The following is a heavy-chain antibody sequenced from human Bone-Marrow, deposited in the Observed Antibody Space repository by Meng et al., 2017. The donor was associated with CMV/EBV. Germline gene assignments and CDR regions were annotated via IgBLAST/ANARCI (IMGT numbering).Heavy chain of an antibody. Sequence: GGSLRLSCAAPGFTFSSYAMHWVRQAPDKGLEWVAVISYDGSNKYYADSVKGRFIISRDNSKNTLYLQMNGLRAEDTAVYYCARIAAAALKPYYYGMDVWGQGTTVTVSS. J-gene: IGHJ6*02. CDR3: ARIAAAALKPYYYGMDV. CDR2: ISYDGSNK. D-gene: IGHD6-13*01. CDR1: GFTFSSYA. V-gene: IGHV3-30*04.